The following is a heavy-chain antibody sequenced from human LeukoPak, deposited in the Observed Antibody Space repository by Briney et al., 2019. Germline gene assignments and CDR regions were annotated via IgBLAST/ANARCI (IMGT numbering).Heavy chain of an antibody. CDR2: ISGSSSSYI. D-gene: IGHD3-10*01. V-gene: IGHV3-21*01. Sequence: GGPLRLSCAASGFTFSRYSMNWVRQAPGKGLEWVSSISGSSSSYIYYADSVKGRFTISRDNSKNTLYLEMNSLRAEDTAVYYCAKDIGSYYDYWGQGILVTVSS. CDR1: GFTFSRYS. J-gene: IGHJ4*02. CDR3: AKDIGSYYDY.